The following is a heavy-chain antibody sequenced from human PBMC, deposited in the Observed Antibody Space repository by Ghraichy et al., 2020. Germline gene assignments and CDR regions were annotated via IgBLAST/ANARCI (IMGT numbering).Heavy chain of an antibody. D-gene: IGHD3-22*01. CDR2: ISGSGGST. CDR3: AKDHRMGGGYYYYFDY. CDR1: GFTFSSYA. V-gene: IGHV3-23*01. Sequence: GESLNISCAASGFTFSSYAMSWVRQAPGKGLEWVSAISGSGGSTYYADSVKGRFTISRDNSKNTLYLQMNSLRAEDTAVYYCAKDHRMGGGYYYYFDYWGQGTLVTVSS. J-gene: IGHJ4*02.